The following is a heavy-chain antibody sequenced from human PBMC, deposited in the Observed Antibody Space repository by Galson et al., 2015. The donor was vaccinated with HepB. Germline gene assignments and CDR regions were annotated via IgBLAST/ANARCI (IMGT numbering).Heavy chain of an antibody. CDR2: ISDSGSDT. D-gene: IGHD3-9*01. V-gene: IGHV3-23*01. CDR1: GFTFRSSA. Sequence: SLRLSCAASGFTFRSSAMGWVRQTPGKGLECVSSISDSGSDTLYADSVKGRFTISRDNSQNMLYLQMNNLRAEDTAVYYCAKAGPYFHVFWGQGTLVTVSS. J-gene: IGHJ4*02. CDR3: AKAGPYFHVF.